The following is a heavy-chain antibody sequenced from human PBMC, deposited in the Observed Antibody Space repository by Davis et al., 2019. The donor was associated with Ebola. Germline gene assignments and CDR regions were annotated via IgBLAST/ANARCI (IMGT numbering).Heavy chain of an antibody. CDR1: AGSITSSDSY. Sequence: SQTLSLTCAVSAGSITSSDSYWGWLRQRPGMGLEWISSIYYSGNTFYNPSLNSRVTISVDTSKNQFFLKLSSVTAADTAEYYCARVYGDYTEYFDYWGQGTLVTVSS. CDR3: ARVYGDYTEYFDY. CDR2: IYYSGNT. D-gene: IGHD4-17*01. V-gene: IGHV4-39*07. J-gene: IGHJ4*02.